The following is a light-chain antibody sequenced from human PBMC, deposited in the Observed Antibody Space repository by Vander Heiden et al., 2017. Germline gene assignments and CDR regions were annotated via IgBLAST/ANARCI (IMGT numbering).Light chain of an antibody. CDR3: GSYASSSTFVA. J-gene: IGLJ2*01. CDR1: SSDVGSYNL. V-gene: IGLV2-23*02. CDR2: EVR. Sequence: QSALTQPASVSGSPGQSITISCTGTSSDVGSYNLVSWYQEHPGKAPNLMFYEVRKRPSRVSSRFSGSKSGTAASLTISGLQAEDDADYCCGSYASSSTFVAFGGGTKLTVL.